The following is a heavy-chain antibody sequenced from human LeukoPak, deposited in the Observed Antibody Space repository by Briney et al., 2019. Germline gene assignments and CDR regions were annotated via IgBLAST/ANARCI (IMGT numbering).Heavy chain of an antibody. CDR1: GFTFSSYA. Sequence: GGSLRLSCAASGFTFSSYAMSWVRQAPGRGLEWVSAISGSGGSTYYADSVKGRFTISRDNSKNTLYLQMNSMRADDTAVYYCAKDQYFELLGDYCGQGTLVTVSS. CDR2: ISGSGGST. V-gene: IGHV3-23*01. J-gene: IGHJ4*02. CDR3: AKDQYFELLGDY. D-gene: IGHD6-19*01.